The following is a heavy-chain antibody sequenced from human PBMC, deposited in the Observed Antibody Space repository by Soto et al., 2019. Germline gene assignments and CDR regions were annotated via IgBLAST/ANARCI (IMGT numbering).Heavy chain of an antibody. CDR1: GYSFTSYW. CDR3: ASSRAASSSSTLYYYYYGMDV. J-gene: IGHJ6*02. V-gene: IGHV5-51*01. CDR2: IYPGDSDT. D-gene: IGHD6-6*01. Sequence: PGESLKISCKGSGYSFTSYWIGWVCQMPGKGLEWMGIIYPGDSDTRYSPSFQGQVTISADKSISTAYLQWSSLKASDTAMYYCASSRAASSSSTLYYYYYGMDVWGQGTTVTVS.